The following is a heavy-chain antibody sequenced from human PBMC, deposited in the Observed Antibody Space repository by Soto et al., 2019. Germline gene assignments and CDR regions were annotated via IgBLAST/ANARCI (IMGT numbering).Heavy chain of an antibody. Sequence: PSETLSLTCTVSGGPVSSGDYYWSWIRQPPGKGLEWIGYIYYSGSTNYNPSLKSRVSISPDTSKNQFSLRLTSVTAADTAVYYCARIPVDTYMINWFDPWGQGTLVTVSS. CDR1: GGPVSSGDYY. D-gene: IGHD5-18*01. V-gene: IGHV4-61*08. CDR3: ARIPVDTYMINWFDP. J-gene: IGHJ5*02. CDR2: IYYSGST.